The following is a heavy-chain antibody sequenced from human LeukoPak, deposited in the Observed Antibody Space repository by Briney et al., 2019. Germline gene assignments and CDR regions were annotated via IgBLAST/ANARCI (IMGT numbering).Heavy chain of an antibody. CDR3: ARGSPYGDYDPSFDY. CDR2: ISAYNGNT. V-gene: IGHV1-18*01. D-gene: IGHD4-17*01. CDR1: GYTFTSYG. Sequence: ASVKVSCKASGYTFTSYGISWVRQAPGQGLEWMGWISAYNGNTNYAQKLQGRVTMTTDTSTSTVYMELRSLRSEDTAVYYCARGSPYGDYDPSFDYWGQGTLVTVSS. J-gene: IGHJ4*02.